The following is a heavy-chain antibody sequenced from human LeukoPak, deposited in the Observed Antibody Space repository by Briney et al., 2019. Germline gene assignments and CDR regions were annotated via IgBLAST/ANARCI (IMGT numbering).Heavy chain of an antibody. CDR3: ARARHDYYGSGSYYGYYFDY. Sequence: ASETLSLTCTVSGGSISSYYWSWIRQPPGKGLEWIGYIYYSGSTNYNPSLKSRVTISVDTSKNQFSLKLSSVTAADTAVYYCARARHDYYGSGSYYGYYFDYWGQGTLVTVSS. D-gene: IGHD3-10*01. J-gene: IGHJ4*02. CDR2: IYYSGST. V-gene: IGHV4-59*01. CDR1: GGSISSYY.